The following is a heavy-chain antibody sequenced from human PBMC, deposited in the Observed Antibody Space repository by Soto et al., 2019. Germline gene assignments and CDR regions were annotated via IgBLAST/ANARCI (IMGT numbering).Heavy chain of an antibody. Sequence: NPGGSLRLSCAASGFTFSSYSMNWVRQAPGKGLEWVSSISSSSNYIYYADSVKGRFTISRDNAKNSLYLQMNSLRAEDTAVYYCARRIVVVPAALTNYGMDVWGQGTTVTVSS. CDR2: ISSSSNYI. CDR3: ARRIVVVPAALTNYGMDV. V-gene: IGHV3-21*01. D-gene: IGHD2-2*01. CDR1: GFTFSSYS. J-gene: IGHJ6*02.